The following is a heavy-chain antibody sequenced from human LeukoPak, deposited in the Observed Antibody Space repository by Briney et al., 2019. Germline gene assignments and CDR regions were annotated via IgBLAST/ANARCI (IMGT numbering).Heavy chain of an antibody. V-gene: IGHV3-23*01. CDR2: ISGSGGST. D-gene: IGHD6-19*01. J-gene: IGHJ4*02. Sequence: PGGSLRLSCAASGFTFSSYAMSWVRQAPGKGLEWVSAISGSGGSTYYADSVKGRFTISRDNSKNTLYLQMNSLRAEDTAVYYCAVTLRGIAVAGSSIFDYWGQGTLVTVSS. CDR3: AVTLRGIAVAGSSIFDY. CDR1: GFTFSSYA.